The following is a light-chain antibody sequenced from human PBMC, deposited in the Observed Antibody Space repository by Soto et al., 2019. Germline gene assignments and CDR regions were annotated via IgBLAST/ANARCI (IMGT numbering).Light chain of an antibody. CDR3: SSYAGSNNFVV. CDR1: SSDVGDYNY. CDR2: EVS. Sequence: QSALTQPPSASGSPGQSVTISCTGTSSDVGDYNYVSWYQHHPGKAPKLMIYEVSKRPSGVPDRFSGSKSGNTASLTVSGLLADDEADYYCSSYAGSNNFVVFGGGTKVTVL. V-gene: IGLV2-8*01. J-gene: IGLJ2*01.